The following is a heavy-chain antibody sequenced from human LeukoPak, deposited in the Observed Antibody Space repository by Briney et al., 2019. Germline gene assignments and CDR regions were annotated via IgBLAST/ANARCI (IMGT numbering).Heavy chain of an antibody. J-gene: IGHJ4*01. CDR3: ARDRYSGAYSFDY. CDR2: ISAYNGNT. V-gene: IGHV1-18*01. D-gene: IGHD5-12*01. Sequence: GASVNVSCKASGYTFTNFGVSWVRQAPGQGLEWMGWISAYNGNTDFAQKFQGRVTLTIETSTATAYMDLRSLKSDDTAVYYCARDRYSGAYSFDYWGHGTLVTVSS. CDR1: GYTFTNFG.